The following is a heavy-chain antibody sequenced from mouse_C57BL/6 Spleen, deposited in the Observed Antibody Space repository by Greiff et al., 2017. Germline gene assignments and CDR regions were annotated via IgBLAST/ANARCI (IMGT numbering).Heavy chain of an antibody. V-gene: IGHV1-64*01. CDR1: GYTFTSYW. CDR3: ARSGYYDYDRYFDV. Sequence: VQLQQPGAELVKPGASVKLSCKASGYTFTSYWMHWVKQRPGQGLEWIGMIHPNSGSTNYNEKFKSKATLTVDKSSSTAYMQLSSLTSEDSAVYYCARSGYYDYDRYFDVWGTGTTVTVSS. CDR2: IHPNSGST. D-gene: IGHD2-4*01. J-gene: IGHJ1*03.